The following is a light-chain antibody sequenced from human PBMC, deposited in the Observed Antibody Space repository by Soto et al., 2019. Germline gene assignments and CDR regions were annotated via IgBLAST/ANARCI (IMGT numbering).Light chain of an antibody. CDR1: QSIQTW. J-gene: IGKJ2*01. Sequence: DIQMTQSPSTLSASVGDRVTISCRASQSIQTWLAWYQQRPGKAPNLLIFDASDLASGVSSSFSGSGSGAEFTLTISSLQADDFATYYCQQYESYPYTFGRGTRLEIK. CDR2: DAS. CDR3: QQYESYPYT. V-gene: IGKV1-5*01.